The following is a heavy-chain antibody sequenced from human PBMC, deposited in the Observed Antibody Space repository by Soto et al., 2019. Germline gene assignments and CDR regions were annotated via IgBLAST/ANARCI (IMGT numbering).Heavy chain of an antibody. Sequence: QLQLQESGPGLVKPSETLSLSCTVSGGSITSSSYWGWIRQPPGKGLEWIGSIYSTGNTYYNPSRKGRATIPADTSKNQFSLNLSSVTAADTAVYYCRSSSRYSTDVWGQGTTVYVSS. D-gene: IGHD6-13*01. V-gene: IGHV4-39*01. J-gene: IGHJ6*02. CDR2: IYSTGNT. CDR3: RSSSRYSTDV. CDR1: GGSITSSSY.